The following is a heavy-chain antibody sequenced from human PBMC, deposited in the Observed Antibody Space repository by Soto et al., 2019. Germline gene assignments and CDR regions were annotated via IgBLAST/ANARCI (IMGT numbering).Heavy chain of an antibody. V-gene: IGHV4-30-2*01. CDR2: IYHSGST. CDR1: GGSISSGGYS. J-gene: IGHJ4*02. CDR3: AKHFRAAEGKAFDS. D-gene: IGHD6-13*01. Sequence: PSETLSLTCAVSGGSISSGGYSWSWIRQPPGKGLEWIGYIYHSGSTNYNPSLKSRVSISVDTSKNQFSLQVNSVTAADTALYYCAKHFRAAEGKAFDSWGQGIPVTVSS.